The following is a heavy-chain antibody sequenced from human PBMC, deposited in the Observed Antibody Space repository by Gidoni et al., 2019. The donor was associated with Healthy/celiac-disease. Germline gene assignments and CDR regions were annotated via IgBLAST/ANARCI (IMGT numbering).Heavy chain of an antibody. CDR1: GFTFSSYG. CDR2: ISYDGSNK. Sequence: QVQLLESGGGVVQPGRSLRLSCAASGFTFSSYGMHWVRQAPGKGLGWVAVISYDGSNKYYADSVKGRFTISRDNSKNTLYLQMNSLRAEDTAVYYCAKATVTTFLNFDYWGQGTLVTVSS. V-gene: IGHV3-30*18. D-gene: IGHD4-17*01. CDR3: AKATVTTFLNFDY. J-gene: IGHJ4*02.